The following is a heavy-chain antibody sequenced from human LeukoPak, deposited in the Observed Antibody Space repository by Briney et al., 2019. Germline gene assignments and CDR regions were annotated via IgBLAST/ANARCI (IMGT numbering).Heavy chain of an antibody. CDR3: ASLKRFPHYLDY. J-gene: IGHJ4*02. CDR2: IYPGDSDT. CDR1: GYRFNSYW. D-gene: IGHD3-3*01. Sequence: GESLEIPCKGSGYRFNSYWIGWVRQVPGKGLEWMGIIYPGDSDTRYSPSFQGQVTISADKSISTAYLQWSSLKASDTAIYYCASLKRFPHYLDYWGQGTRVTVSS. V-gene: IGHV5-51*01.